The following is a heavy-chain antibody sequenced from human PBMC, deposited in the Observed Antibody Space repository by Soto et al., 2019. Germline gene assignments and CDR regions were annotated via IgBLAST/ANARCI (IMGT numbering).Heavy chain of an antibody. CDR1: GFTFSSYA. J-gene: IGHJ6*02. Sequence: EVQLLESGGGLVQPGGSLRLSCEASGFTFSSYAMSWVRQAPGKGLQWVSGISGSGTNTYYADSVKGRFTISRDNSKNPLYLQMKSLGAEDTALYYCATNPRTTHLCSHSWGQGTTVTLSS. CDR3: ATNPRTTHLCSHS. V-gene: IGHV3-23*01. CDR2: ISGSGTNT. D-gene: IGHD5-18*01.